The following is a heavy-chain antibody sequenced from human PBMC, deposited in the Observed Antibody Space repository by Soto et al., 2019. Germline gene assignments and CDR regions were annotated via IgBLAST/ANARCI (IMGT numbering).Heavy chain of an antibody. CDR2: IYSGGST. V-gene: IGHV3-53*01. D-gene: IGHD5-18*01. CDR1: GFTVSSNY. CDR3: ARERSNGNYYYGMDV. Sequence: GGSLRLSXAASGFTVSSNYMSWVRQAPGKGLEWVSVIYSGGSTYYADSVKGRFTISRDNSKNTLYLQMNSLRAEDTAVYYCARERSNGNYYYGMDVWGQGTTVTVSS. J-gene: IGHJ6*02.